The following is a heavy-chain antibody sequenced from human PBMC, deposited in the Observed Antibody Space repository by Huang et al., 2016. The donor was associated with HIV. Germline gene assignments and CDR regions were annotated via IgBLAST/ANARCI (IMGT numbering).Heavy chain of an antibody. CDR3: ARGGGFYDSSGYYHSAFDL. D-gene: IGHD3-22*01. CDR1: GFSFSAYT. J-gene: IGHJ3*01. CDR2: MSHDGSNP. V-gene: IGHV3-30*04. Sequence: QVHLVESGGGVVQPGRSLRLSCVVSGFSFSAYTMHWVRQAQGKWLGWVEVMSHDGSNPFFSASVKGRFTISRDTSKNTLSLQMNTLTAEDTAVYYCARGGGFYDSSGYYHSAFDLWGQGTPVTVSS.